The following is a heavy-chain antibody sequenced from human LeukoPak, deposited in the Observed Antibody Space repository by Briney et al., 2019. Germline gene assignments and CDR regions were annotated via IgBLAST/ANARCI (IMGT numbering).Heavy chain of an antibody. CDR1: GGSFSEYY. CDR2: ISQSGSI. V-gene: IGHV4-34*01. CDR3: ARVPTGRNVVAAAARMGWNGAFDI. D-gene: IGHD2-2*01. J-gene: IGHJ3*02. Sequence: SETLSLTCAVYGGSFSEYYWSWIRQSPGKGLEWIAEISQSGSINYNPSLKSRVTISVDASKKQFSPKMSSVTAADTAMYYCARVPTGRNVVAAAARMGWNGAFDIWGQGTMVTVSS.